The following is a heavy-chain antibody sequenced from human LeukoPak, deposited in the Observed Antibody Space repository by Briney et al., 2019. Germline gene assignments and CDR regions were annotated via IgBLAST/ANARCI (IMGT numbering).Heavy chain of an antibody. D-gene: IGHD1-26*01. CDR1: GGSISSYY. CDR3: ARDEIVGATSY. CDR2: IYYSGST. V-gene: IGHV4-59*01. Sequence: KTSETLSLTCTVSGGSISSYYWSWIRQPPGKGLEWIGYIYYSGSTNYNPSLKSQVTISIDTSKNQFSLKLSSVTAADTAVYYCARDEIVGATSYWGQGTLVTVSS. J-gene: IGHJ4*02.